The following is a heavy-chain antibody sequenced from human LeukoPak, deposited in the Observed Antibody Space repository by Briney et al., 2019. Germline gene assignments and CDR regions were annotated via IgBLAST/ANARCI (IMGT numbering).Heavy chain of an antibody. CDR2: IIPMYGKG. J-gene: IGHJ4*02. CDR1: GYIFTSYY. Sequence: SVKVSCKASGYIFTSYYIHWVRQAPGQGLEWMGGIIPMYGKGNYAQKFQGRVTITADESTSTVYMELRSLTSEDTAVYYCARGQSSLGSPYYFDYWGQGTLVTVSS. D-gene: IGHD3-16*01. CDR3: ARGQSSLGSPYYFDY. V-gene: IGHV1-69*13.